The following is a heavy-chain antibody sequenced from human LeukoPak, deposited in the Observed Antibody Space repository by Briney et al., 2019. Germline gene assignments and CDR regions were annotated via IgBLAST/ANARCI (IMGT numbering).Heavy chain of an antibody. CDR2: IYYSGST. Sequence: PSETLSLTCTVSGGSISSYYWSWIRQPPGKGLEWIGYIYYSGSTNYNPSLKSRVTISVDTSKNQFSLKLSSVTAADTAVYYCARHGFMITFGGVIAENYFDYWGQGTLVTVSS. CDR3: ARHGFMITFGGVIAENYFDY. CDR1: GGSISSYY. V-gene: IGHV4-59*08. D-gene: IGHD3-16*02. J-gene: IGHJ4*02.